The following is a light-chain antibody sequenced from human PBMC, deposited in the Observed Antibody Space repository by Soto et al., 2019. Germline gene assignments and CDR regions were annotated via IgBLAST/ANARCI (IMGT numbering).Light chain of an antibody. CDR1: INDIGAYNY. Sequence: QSALTQPPSASGSPGHSFTISCTGTINDIGAYNYVSFHQQHPFKAPKLLSYCVFSGPSWVPDRFAGSSSGDGVALDVSXDXGAVTXXGXEPKDEADDHCCSYAGRETGVFGTGTKVTVL. V-gene: IGLV2-8*01. CDR3: CSYAGRETGV. CDR2: CVF. J-gene: IGLJ1*01.